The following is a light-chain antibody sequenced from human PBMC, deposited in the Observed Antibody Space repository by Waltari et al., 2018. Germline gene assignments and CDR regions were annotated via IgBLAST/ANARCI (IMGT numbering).Light chain of an antibody. Sequence: DIQMTQSPSSVSASVGYRVTITCRASQGIKSWLAWYQQKPGKAPKLLIYSASNLQSAVPSRFSGSGSGTDFTLTISSLQPEDFATYYCQQGYSFPLTFGGGTQVEIK. CDR1: QGIKSW. CDR3: QQGYSFPLT. J-gene: IGKJ4*01. CDR2: SAS. V-gene: IGKV1-12*01.